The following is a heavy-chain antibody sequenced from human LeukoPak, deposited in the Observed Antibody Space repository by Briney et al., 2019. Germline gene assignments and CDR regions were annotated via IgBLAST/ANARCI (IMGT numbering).Heavy chain of an antibody. Sequence: ASVKVSRKASGYTFTGYYMHWVRQAPGQGLEWMGWINPNSGGTNYAQKFQGRVTMTRDTSISTAYMELSRLRSDDTAVYYCATTTPDAPDEAFGIWGQGTMVTVSS. CDR1: GYTFTGYY. J-gene: IGHJ3*02. CDR2: INPNSGGT. CDR3: ATTTPDAPDEAFGI. D-gene: IGHD4-17*01. V-gene: IGHV1-2*02.